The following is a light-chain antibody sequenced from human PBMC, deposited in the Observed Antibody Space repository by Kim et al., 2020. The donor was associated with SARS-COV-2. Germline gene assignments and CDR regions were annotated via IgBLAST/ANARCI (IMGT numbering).Light chain of an antibody. CDR2: RDS. Sequence: VALGQTARITCGGNNMGSKKVQWYQQKPGQAPVLVIYRDSNRPSGIPERFSGSNSGNTATLTISRAQAGDEADYYCQVWDSSTAVFGGGTQLTVL. CDR3: QVWDSSTAV. CDR1: NMGSKK. V-gene: IGLV3-9*01. J-gene: IGLJ3*02.